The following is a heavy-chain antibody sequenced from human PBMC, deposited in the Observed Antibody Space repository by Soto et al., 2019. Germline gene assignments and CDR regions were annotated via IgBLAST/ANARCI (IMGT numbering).Heavy chain of an antibody. CDR2: ISYDGSNK. D-gene: IGHD6-6*01. J-gene: IGHJ6*02. CDR3: AKEKAARAGYYGMDV. CDR1: GFTFSSYG. Sequence: PGGSLRLSCAASGFTFSSYGMHWVRQAPGKGLEWVAVISYDGSNKYYADSVKGRFTISRDNSKNTLYLQMNSLRAEDTAVYYCAKEKAARAGYYGMDVWGQGTTVTVSS. V-gene: IGHV3-30*18.